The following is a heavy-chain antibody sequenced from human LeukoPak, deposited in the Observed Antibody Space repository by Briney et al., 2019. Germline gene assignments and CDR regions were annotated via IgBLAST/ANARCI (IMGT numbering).Heavy chain of an antibody. V-gene: IGHV3-30*02. CDR1: GFSFRSYG. CDR3: AKSSGGLPRDYFDY. CDR2: IRCDGSNK. J-gene: IGHJ4*02. D-gene: IGHD1-26*01. Sequence: GGSLRLSCAASGFSFRSYGMHWVRQAPGKGLEWVAFIRCDGSNKYYAESVKGRFTISRDNSKNTLYLQMNSLRAEDTAVYYCAKSSGGLPRDYFDYWGQGTLVTVSS.